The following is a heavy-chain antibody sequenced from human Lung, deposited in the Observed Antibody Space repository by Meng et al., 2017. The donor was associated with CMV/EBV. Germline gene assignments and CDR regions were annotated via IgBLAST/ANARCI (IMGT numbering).Heavy chain of an antibody. CDR3: ARDPYATGWAG. V-gene: IGHV4-4*02. D-gene: IGHD6-19*01. Sequence: VQIGGWGSGLVEAAWTLALPCAFSGGSIVISTWWSWGRQPPGKGLEWIGEIYHSGGTNYNPSLRGRVTISLDKSKNQLSLTLRSVTAADTAVYYCARDPYATGWAGWGQGTLVTVSS. CDR1: GGSIVISTW. J-gene: IGHJ4*02. CDR2: IYHSGGT.